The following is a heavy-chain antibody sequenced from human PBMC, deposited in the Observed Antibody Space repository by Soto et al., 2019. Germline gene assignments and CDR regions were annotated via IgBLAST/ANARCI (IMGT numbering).Heavy chain of an antibody. CDR3: AGERITSFGVVTGMYCFDY. Sequence: QVQLVQSGAEVKKPGSSVKVSCKASGGTFSSYAISWVRQAPGQGLEWMGGIIPIFGTANYAQKFQGRVTITADEYTSTAYRELSSLRSEDTAVYYCAGERITSFGVVTGMYCFDYWGQGTLVTVSS. D-gene: IGHD3-3*01. V-gene: IGHV1-69*01. CDR2: IIPIFGTA. J-gene: IGHJ4*02. CDR1: GGTFSSYA.